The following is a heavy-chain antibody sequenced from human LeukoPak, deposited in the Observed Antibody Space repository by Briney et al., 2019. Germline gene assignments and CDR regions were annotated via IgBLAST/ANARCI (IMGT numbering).Heavy chain of an antibody. Sequence: GGSLRLSCAASGFTFSSYVMNWVRQGPGKGLEWVSYISSSGRTTYYADSVKGRFTISRDNAKNSLFLQMNSLRGEDTAVYYCARETINRLDYWGQGTLVTVSS. V-gene: IGHV3-48*03. D-gene: IGHD3-9*01. CDR3: ARETINRLDY. CDR1: GFTFSSYV. CDR2: ISSSGRTT. J-gene: IGHJ4*02.